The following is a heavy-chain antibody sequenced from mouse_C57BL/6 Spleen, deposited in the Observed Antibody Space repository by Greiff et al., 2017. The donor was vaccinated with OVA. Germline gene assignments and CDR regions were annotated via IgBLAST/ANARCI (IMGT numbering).Heavy chain of an antibody. D-gene: IGHD1-1*01. V-gene: IGHV1-69*01. Sequence: QVQLQQPGAELVMPGASVKLSCKASGYTFTSYWMHWVKQRPGQGLEWIGEIDPSDSYTNYNQKFKGKSTLTVDKSSSTAYMQLSSLTSEDSAVYYCARRIYSGYAMDYWGQGTSVTVSS. CDR1: GYTFTSYW. CDR2: IDPSDSYT. CDR3: ARRIYSGYAMDY. J-gene: IGHJ4*01.